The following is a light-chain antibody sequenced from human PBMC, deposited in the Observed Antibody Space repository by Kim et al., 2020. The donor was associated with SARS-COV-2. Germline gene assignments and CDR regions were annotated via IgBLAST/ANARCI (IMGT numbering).Light chain of an antibody. CDR2: EAS. CDR1: QSLLDSDGTTY. J-gene: IGKJ1*01. Sequence: IVMTQTPLSLSVTPGQPASISCKSSQSLLDSDGTTYLFWYLQKPGQSPQLLFYEASGRFSGVPKRFSASGSGTDFSLEISRVEAEDVGVYYCMQGVDLPWTFGQGTKVDIK. V-gene: IGKV2-29*03. CDR3: MQGVDLPWT.